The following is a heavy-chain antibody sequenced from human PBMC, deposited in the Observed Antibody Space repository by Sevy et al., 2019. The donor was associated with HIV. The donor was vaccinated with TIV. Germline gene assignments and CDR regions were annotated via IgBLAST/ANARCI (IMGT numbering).Heavy chain of an antibody. V-gene: IGHV3-73*01. CDR3: SRQVVAVAGDYFDY. J-gene: IGHJ4*02. CDR2: IRSKANTYAT. Sequence: GGSLRLSCAASGFTLSGSTMHWVRQASGKGLEWVGRIRSKANTYATAHAASVKGRFSISRDDSKNTAYLQMNSLKTEDTAEYYCSRQVVAVAGDYFDYWGQGPLVTVSS. D-gene: IGHD6-19*01. CDR1: GFTLSGST.